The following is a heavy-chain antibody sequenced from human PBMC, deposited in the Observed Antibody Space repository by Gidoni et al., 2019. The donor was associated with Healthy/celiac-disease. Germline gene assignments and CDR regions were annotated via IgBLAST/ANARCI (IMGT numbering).Heavy chain of an antibody. Sequence: QVQLVESGGGVVQPGRSLRLPCAASGSTFGRYAMPWVRQAPGKGLEWVAVISYDGSNKYYADSVKGRFTISRDNSKNTLYLQMNSLRAEDTAVYYCARDGSSSYSSSPEGWFDPWGQGTLVTVSS. J-gene: IGHJ5*02. CDR1: GSTFGRYA. CDR3: ARDGSSSYSSSPEGWFDP. D-gene: IGHD6-6*01. CDR2: ISYDGSNK. V-gene: IGHV3-30-3*01.